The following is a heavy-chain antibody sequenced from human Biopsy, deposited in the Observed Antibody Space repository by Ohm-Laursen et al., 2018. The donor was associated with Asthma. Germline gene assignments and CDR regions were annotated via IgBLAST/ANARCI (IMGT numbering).Heavy chain of an antibody. CDR3: ARERAGVLGSYNGMDV. D-gene: IGHD2-8*01. CDR2: VTYDGISQ. Sequence: SLRLSCSASGFTFSNYGMHWVRQVAGKGLDWVAVVTYDGISQFYAESVKGRFTISRDNSRNTLNLQMNSVRPDDTAVYFCARERAGVLGSYNGMDVWGPGTTVSVSS. V-gene: IGHV3-30*03. CDR1: GFTFSNYG. J-gene: IGHJ6*02.